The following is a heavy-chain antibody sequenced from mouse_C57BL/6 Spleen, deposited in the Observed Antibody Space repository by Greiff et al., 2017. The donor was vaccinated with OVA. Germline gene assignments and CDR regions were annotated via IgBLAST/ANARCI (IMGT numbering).Heavy chain of an antibody. Sequence: DVKLVESGGGLVKPGGSLKLSCAASGFTFSDYGMHWVRQAPEKGLEWVAYISSGSSTIYYADTVKGRFTISRDNAKNTLFLQMTSLRSEDTAMYYCARDGNYFFYWYFDVWGTGTTVTVSS. CDR1: GFTFSDYG. CDR2: ISSGSSTI. CDR3: ARDGNYFFYWYFDV. J-gene: IGHJ1*03. D-gene: IGHD2-1*01. V-gene: IGHV5-17*01.